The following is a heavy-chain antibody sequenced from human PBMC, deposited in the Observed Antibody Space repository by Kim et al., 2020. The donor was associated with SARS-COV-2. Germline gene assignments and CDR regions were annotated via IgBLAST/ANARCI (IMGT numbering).Heavy chain of an antibody. D-gene: IGHD3-3*01. Sequence: TNTNPSPKRRVTISVDTSKNQFSLKRSSVTAADTAVYYCARGLGQYGMDVWGQGTTVTVSS. J-gene: IGHJ6*02. CDR2: T. CDR3: ARGLGQYGMDV. V-gene: IGHV4-34*01.